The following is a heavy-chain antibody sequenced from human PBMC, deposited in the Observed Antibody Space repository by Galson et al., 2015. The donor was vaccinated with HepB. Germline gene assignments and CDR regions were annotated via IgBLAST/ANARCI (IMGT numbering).Heavy chain of an antibody. CDR3: AKDFGEGSIIMVGGVMAVVSPGGYFDS. CDR1: GVTGRSYG. D-gene: IGHD3-10*01. Sequence: SLRTSYAAAGVTGRSYGLQGVGQASGKGLVWGPVISYDDTNRFYADSVKGPLTIYMDNSKNTLYLQMNSLRAEDTAVYYCAKDFGEGSIIMVGGVMAVVSPGGYFDSWGQGTLVTVSS. V-gene: IGHV3-30*18. J-gene: IGHJ4*02. CDR2: ISYDDTNR.